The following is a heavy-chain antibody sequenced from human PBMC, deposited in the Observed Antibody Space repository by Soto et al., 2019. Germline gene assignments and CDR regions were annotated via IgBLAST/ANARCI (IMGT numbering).Heavy chain of an antibody. CDR1: GGSLSTYY. V-gene: IGHV4-34*01. J-gene: IGHJ6*02. Sequence: SETLSLTCAVYGGSLSTYYWSWIRQSPGKGLEWVGEIHPSGTTDYNPSLWSRVTMSLDTSKNQFSLNLISVTAADTGVYYCARGRDEYKLGNVWGPGTTVTVSS. CDR2: IHPSGTT. CDR3: ARGRDEYKLGNV. D-gene: IGHD7-27*01.